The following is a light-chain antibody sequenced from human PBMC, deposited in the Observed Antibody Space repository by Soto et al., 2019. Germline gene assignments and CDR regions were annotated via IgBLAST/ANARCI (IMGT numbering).Light chain of an antibody. CDR2: DVS. V-gene: IGLV2-11*01. CDR1: SSDVGGYNY. Sequence: QSVLTQPRSVSGSPGQSVTISCTGTSSDVGGYNYVSWYQQHPGKAPKLMIYDVSKRPSGVPDLFSGSKSGNTASLTISGLQAEDEADYCCCSYAGSYTFAFGGGTKLTVL. CDR3: CSYAGSYTFA. J-gene: IGLJ2*01.